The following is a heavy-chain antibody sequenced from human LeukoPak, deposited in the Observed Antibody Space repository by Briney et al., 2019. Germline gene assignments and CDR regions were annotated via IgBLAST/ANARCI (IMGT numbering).Heavy chain of an antibody. CDR2: INHSGST. D-gene: IGHD3-10*01. V-gene: IGHV4-34*01. Sequence: SETLSLTCAVYGGSFSGYYWSWIRQPPGKGLEWIGEINHSGSTNYNPSLKSRVTISVDTSKNQFSLELSSVTAADTAVYYCARVYYGSGSPAYYYGMDVWSQGTTVTVSS. CDR3: ARVYYGSGSPAYYYGMDV. CDR1: GGSFSGYY. J-gene: IGHJ6*02.